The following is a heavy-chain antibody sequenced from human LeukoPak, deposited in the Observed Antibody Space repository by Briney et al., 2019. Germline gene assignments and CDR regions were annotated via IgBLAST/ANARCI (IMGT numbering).Heavy chain of an antibody. Sequence: GGSLRLSCAASGFTFSSYWMSWVRQAPGKGLEWVANIKQDGSEKYYVDSVKGRLTISRDNAKNSLYLQMNSLRAEDTAVYYCARDSYEDSSGYYYSDYWGQGTLVTVSS. V-gene: IGHV3-7*01. D-gene: IGHD3-22*01. CDR1: GFTFSSYW. CDR2: IKQDGSEK. CDR3: ARDSYEDSSGYYYSDY. J-gene: IGHJ4*02.